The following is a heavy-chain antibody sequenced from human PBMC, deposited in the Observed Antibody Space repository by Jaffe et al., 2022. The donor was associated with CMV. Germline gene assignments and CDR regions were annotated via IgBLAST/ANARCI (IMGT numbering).Heavy chain of an antibody. CDR3: ARELGTAVAVPLANYYYYYYMDV. Sequence: QVQLQESGPGLVKPSETLSLTCTVSGGSISSYYWSWIRQPPGKGLEWIGYIYYSGSTNYNPSLKSRVTISVDTSKNQFSLKLSSVTAADTAVYYCARELGTAVAVPLANYYYYYYMDVWGKGTTVTVSS. V-gene: IGHV4-59*01. D-gene: IGHD6-19*01. CDR1: GGSISSYY. CDR2: IYYSGST. J-gene: IGHJ6*03.